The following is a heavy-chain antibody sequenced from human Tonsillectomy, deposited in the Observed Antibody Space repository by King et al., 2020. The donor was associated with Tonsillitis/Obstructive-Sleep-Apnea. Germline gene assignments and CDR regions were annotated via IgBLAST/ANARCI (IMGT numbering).Heavy chain of an antibody. D-gene: IGHD5-12*01. CDR3: ARDYEGDYFDY. CDR2: IKYDGSNK. V-gene: IGHV3-33*01. Sequence: VQLVESGGGVVQPGRSLRLSCAASGFTFSSYVMHWVRQAPGKGLEWVAVIKYDGSNKYYADSVKGRFTIYRDNSKNTLYLQMNSLRAEDTAVYYCARDYEGDYFDYWGQGTLVTVSS. CDR1: GFTFSSYV. J-gene: IGHJ4*02.